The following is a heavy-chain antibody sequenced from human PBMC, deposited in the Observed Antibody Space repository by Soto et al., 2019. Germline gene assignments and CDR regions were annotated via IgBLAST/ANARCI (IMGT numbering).Heavy chain of an antibody. J-gene: IGHJ4*02. CDR2: ISGSGGST. CDR1: GFTFSSYA. D-gene: IGHD3-10*01. CDR3: AKRGGILLWFGESPAY. Sequence: EVQLLESGGGLVQPGGSLRLSCAASGFTFSSYAMSWVRQAPGKGLEWVSAISGSGGSTYYADSVKGRFTISRDNSKNTLYLQMTSLRAEDTAVYYCAKRGGILLWFGESPAYWGQGTLVTVSS. V-gene: IGHV3-23*01.